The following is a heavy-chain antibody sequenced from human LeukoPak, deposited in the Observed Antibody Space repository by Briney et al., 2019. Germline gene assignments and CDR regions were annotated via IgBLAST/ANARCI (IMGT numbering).Heavy chain of an antibody. Sequence: GGSLRLSCAASGFTFSSHTMNWVRQAPGKGLEWVSILYSDGRTYYADSVKGRFTISRDNAKNSLYLQMNSLRAEDTAVYYCARDRLSILTGYPSFDYWGQGTLVTVSS. D-gene: IGHD3-9*01. CDR2: LYSDGRT. J-gene: IGHJ4*02. V-gene: IGHV3-66*01. CDR1: GFTFSSHT. CDR3: ARDRLSILTGYPSFDY.